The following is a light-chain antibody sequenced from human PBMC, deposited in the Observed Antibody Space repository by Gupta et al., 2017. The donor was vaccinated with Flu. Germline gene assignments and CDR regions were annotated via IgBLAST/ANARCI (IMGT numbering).Light chain of an antibody. J-gene: IGKJ2*03. CDR3: QQYGSSPPYS. CDR1: QSVSSSY. Sequence: EIVLTQSPGTLSLSPGARATLSCRASQSVSSSYLAWYQQKPGQAPRLLIYGASSRATGIPDRFGGSGSGTDFTLTISRREPEDFAVYYCQQYGSSPPYSFGQGTKLEIK. CDR2: GAS. V-gene: IGKV3-20*01.